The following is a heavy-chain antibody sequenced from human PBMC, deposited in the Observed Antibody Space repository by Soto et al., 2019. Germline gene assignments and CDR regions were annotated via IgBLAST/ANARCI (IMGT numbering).Heavy chain of an antibody. V-gene: IGHV1-8*01. D-gene: IGHD6-13*01. J-gene: IGHJ6*02. CDR2: MNPNSGNT. Sequence: QVQLVQSGAEVKKPGASVKVSCKASGYTFTSYDINWVRQATGQGLEWMGWMNPNSGNTGYAQKFQGRVNMTRNTSISTAYMELSSLRSEDTAVYYCARRGYSSSWYYYYDYGMDVWGQGTTVNVSS. CDR3: ARRGYSSSWYYYYDYGMDV. CDR1: GYTFTSYD.